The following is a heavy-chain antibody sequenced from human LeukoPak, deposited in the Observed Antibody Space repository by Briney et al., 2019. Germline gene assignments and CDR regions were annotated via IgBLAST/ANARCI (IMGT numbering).Heavy chain of an antibody. CDR1: GFTFDDYG. CDR3: ARASQYQTSQLSWFDP. CDR2: INWNGGST. D-gene: IGHD2-2*01. J-gene: IGHJ5*02. Sequence: GSLRLSCAASGFTFDDYGMSWVRQAPGKGLEWVSGINWNGGSTGYADSVKGRFTISRDNAKNSLYLQMNSLRAEDTALYHCARASQYQTSQLSWFDPWGQGTLVTVSS. V-gene: IGHV3-20*01.